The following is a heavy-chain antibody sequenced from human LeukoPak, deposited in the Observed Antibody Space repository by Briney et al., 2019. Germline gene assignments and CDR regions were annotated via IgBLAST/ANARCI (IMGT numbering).Heavy chain of an antibody. J-gene: IGHJ4*02. V-gene: IGHV3-30*02. D-gene: IGHD3-3*01. CDR1: GSTFSSYA. CDR2: IWYGGSNK. Sequence: PGGSLRLSCAASGSTFSSYAMSWVRQAPGKGLEWVAVIWYGGSNKYYADSVKGRFTISRDNSKNTLYLQMNSLRAEDTAVYYCAKDQHQNYDFWSGLDYWGQGTLVTVSS. CDR3: AKDQHQNYDFWSGLDY.